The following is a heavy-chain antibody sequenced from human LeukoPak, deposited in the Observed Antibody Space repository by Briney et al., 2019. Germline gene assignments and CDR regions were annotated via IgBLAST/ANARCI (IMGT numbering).Heavy chain of an antibody. V-gene: IGHV4-34*01. CDR3: ASGGLPGDY. CDR2: INHSGST. Sequence: PSETLSLTCAVYGGSFSGYYWSWIRQPPGKGLEWIGEINHSGSTNYNPSLKIRVTISVDTSKNQFSLKLSSVTAADTAVYYCASGGLPGDYWGQGTLVTVSS. CDR1: GGSFSGYY. D-gene: IGHD2-2*01. J-gene: IGHJ4*02.